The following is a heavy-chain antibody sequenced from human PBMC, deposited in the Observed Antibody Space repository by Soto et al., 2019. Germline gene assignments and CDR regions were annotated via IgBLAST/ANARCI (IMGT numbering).Heavy chain of an antibody. V-gene: IGHV4-59*08. CDR2: IYYSGST. CDR1: GGSISSYY. CDR3: ARLVRYCSGGSCYFTRDAFDI. J-gene: IGHJ3*02. D-gene: IGHD2-15*01. Sequence: SETLSLTCAVYGGSISSYYWSWIRQPPGKGLEWIGYIYYSGSTNYNPSLKSRVTISVDTSKNQFSLKLSSVTAADTAVYYCARLVRYCSGGSCYFTRDAFDIWGQGTMVTVSS.